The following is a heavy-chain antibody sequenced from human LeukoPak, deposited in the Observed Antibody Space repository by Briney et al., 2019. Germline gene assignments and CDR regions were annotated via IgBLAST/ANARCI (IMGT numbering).Heavy chain of an antibody. CDR2: INPNSGGT. D-gene: IGHD4-17*01. J-gene: IGHJ4*02. CDR1: GYTFTVYY. CDR3: ARVTTVTTLDY. Sequence: GASVTVSCKASGYTFTVYYMHWVRQAPGQGLEWMGWINPNSGGTNYAQKFQGRVTMTRDTSISTAYMELSRLRSDDTAVYYCARVTTVTTLDYWGQGTLVTVSS. V-gene: IGHV1-2*02.